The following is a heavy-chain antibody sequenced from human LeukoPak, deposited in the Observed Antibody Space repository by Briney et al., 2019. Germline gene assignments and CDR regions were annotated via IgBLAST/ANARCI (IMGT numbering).Heavy chain of an antibody. V-gene: IGHV1-8*03. CDR1: GYTFTSYD. CDR3: ARGRRCDFWSGYFPDY. Sequence: ASVKVSCKASGYTFTSYDINWVRQATGQGLEWMGWMNPNSGNTGYAQKFQGRVTITRNTSISTAYMELSSLRSEDTAVYYCARGRRCDFWSGYFPDYWGQGTLGTVSS. CDR2: MNPNSGNT. J-gene: IGHJ4*02. D-gene: IGHD3-3*01.